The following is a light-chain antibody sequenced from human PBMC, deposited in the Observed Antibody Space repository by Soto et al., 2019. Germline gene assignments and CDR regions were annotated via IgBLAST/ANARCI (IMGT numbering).Light chain of an antibody. CDR2: SAS. J-gene: IGKJ1*01. CDR1: RGIGNA. CDR3: QKYDSAPT. Sequence: IHMTHSPSSLSASVVDRVTITCRPSRGIGNALAWYQQKPGTVPKLLIHSASTLQSGVPSRFSGSGSGTDFTLTISSLQPEDVASYYCQKYDSAPTFGPGTKVDI. V-gene: IGKV1-27*01.